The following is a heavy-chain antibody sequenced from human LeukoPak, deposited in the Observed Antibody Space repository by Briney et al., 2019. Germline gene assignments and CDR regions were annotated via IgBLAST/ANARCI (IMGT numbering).Heavy chain of an antibody. V-gene: IGHV3-30*02. CDR3: AKGLYYDSSGRAFDI. D-gene: IGHD3-22*01. J-gene: IGHJ3*02. CDR2: IRYDGSNK. Sequence: GGSLRLSCAASGFTFSSYGMHWVRQAPGKGLEWVAFIRYDGSNKYYADSVKGRFTISRDNYKNTPYLQMNSLRAEDTAVYYCAKGLYYDSSGRAFDIWGQGTMVTVSS. CDR1: GFTFSSYG.